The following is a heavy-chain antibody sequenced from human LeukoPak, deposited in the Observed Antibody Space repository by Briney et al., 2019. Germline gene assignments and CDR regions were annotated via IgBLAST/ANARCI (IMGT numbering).Heavy chain of an antibody. CDR1: GGSISSGGYY. CDR2: IYTSGST. CDR3: ARASCGGDCYSRYYYGMDV. D-gene: IGHD2-21*02. Sequence: PSQTLSLTCTVSGGSISSGGYYWSWIRQPAGKGPEWIGRIYTSGSTNYNPSLKSRVTMSVDTSKNQFSLKLSSVTAADTAVYYCARASCGGDCYSRYYYGMDVWGQGTTVTVSS. V-gene: IGHV4-61*02. J-gene: IGHJ6*02.